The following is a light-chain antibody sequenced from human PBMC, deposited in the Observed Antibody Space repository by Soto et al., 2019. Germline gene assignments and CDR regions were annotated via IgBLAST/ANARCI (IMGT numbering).Light chain of an antibody. CDR2: DVS. CDR1: NSDVGGYDF. V-gene: IGLV2-14*03. J-gene: IGLJ1*01. Sequence: QSVLTQPASVSGSPGQSITISCTGTNSDVGGYDFVSWYQHHPGKAPRLMIYDVSHRPSGVSDRFSASKSGNTASLTISGLLAEDEADYYCSSYTSISTYVFGTGTKLTVL. CDR3: SSYTSISTYV.